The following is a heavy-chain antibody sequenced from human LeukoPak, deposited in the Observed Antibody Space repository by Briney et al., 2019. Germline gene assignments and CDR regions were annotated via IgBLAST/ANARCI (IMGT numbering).Heavy chain of an antibody. CDR1: GGSISSYY. J-gene: IGHJ6*02. CDR2: IYYNGNT. V-gene: IGHV4-59*01. CDR3: ARGRSNYYGMDV. D-gene: IGHD1-26*01. Sequence: PSETLSLTCAVSGGSISSYYWSWIRRPPGKGLEWIGYIYYNGNTNYSPSLKSRVTMSVDTSKNLFSLKVSSVTAADTAVYYCARGRSNYYGMDVWGQGTTVTVSS.